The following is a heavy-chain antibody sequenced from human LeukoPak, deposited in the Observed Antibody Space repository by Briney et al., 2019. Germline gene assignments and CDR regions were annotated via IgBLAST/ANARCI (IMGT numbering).Heavy chain of an antibody. CDR3: AKDDRSGGNAGRSEY. J-gene: IGHJ4*02. CDR1: GFTFSSYG. CDR2: ISGSGGDT. D-gene: IGHD4-23*01. Sequence: GGSLRLSCAASGFTFSSYGLSWVRQAPGKGLEWVSSISGSGGDTYYADSVKGRLTISRDNSKNTLFLQMKSLRAEDTAVYYCAKDDRSGGNAGRSEYWGQGTLITVSS. V-gene: IGHV3-23*01.